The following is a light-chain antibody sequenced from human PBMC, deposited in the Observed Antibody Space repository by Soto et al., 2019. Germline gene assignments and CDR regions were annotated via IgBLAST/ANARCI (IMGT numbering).Light chain of an antibody. J-gene: IGKJ5*01. CDR1: QGISSY. Sequence: DIQLTHSPSFLSASVGDIVTITCRASQGISSYLAWFQQKPGRAPNLLIYGASTLQSGVPSRFSGSGSGTDFTLTISNLQPEDFATYYCQQLNAYPLTFGQGTRLEIK. V-gene: IGKV1-9*01. CDR3: QQLNAYPLT. CDR2: GAS.